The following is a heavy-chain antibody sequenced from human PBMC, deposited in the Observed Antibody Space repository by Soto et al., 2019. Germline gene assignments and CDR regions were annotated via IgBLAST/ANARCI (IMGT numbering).Heavy chain of an antibody. J-gene: IGHJ4*02. CDR3: AKDSPRGAVLRFLEWLPSPDY. CDR1: GFTFSSYS. D-gene: IGHD3-3*01. Sequence: GGSLRLSCAASGFTFSSYSMNWVRQAPGKGLEWVSSISSSSSYIYYADSVKGRFTISRDNAKNSLYLQMNSLRAEDTAVYYCAKDSPRGAVLRFLEWLPSPDYWGQGTLVTVSS. V-gene: IGHV3-21*01. CDR2: ISSSSSYI.